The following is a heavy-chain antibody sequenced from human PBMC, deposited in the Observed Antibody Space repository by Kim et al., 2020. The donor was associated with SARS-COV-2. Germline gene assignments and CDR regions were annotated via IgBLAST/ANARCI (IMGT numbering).Heavy chain of an antibody. CDR2: ISSSSSYI. CDR3: ARVASVALHYYYYYGMDV. Sequence: GGSLRLSCAASGFTFSSYSMNWVRQAPGKGLEWVSSISSSSSYIYYADSVKGRFTISRDNAKNSLYLQMNSLRAEDTAVYYCARVASVALHYYYYYGMDVWGQGTTVTVSS. CDR1: GFTFSSYS. D-gene: IGHD2-15*01. V-gene: IGHV3-21*01. J-gene: IGHJ6*02.